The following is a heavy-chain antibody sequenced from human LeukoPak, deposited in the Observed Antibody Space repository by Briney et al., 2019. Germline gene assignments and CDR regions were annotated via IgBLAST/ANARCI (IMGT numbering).Heavy chain of an antibody. J-gene: IGHJ5*02. CDR3: ARTGIAARPTVWFDP. CDR1: GFTFSSYW. D-gene: IGHD6-6*01. V-gene: IGHV3-74*01. Sequence: SGGSLRLSCAASGFTFSSYWMHWVRQAPGKGLVWVSHINSDGSSTNYADSVKGRFTISRDNAKNTLYLQMNSLRAEDTAVYYCARTGIAARPTVWFDPWGQGTLVTVSS. CDR2: INSDGSST.